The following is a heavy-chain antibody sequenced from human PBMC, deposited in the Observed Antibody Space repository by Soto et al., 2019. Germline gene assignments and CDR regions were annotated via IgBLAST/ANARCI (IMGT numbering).Heavy chain of an antibody. D-gene: IGHD6-19*01. CDR3: ARGSGLYSSGQNSFDP. CDR1: GFTFDDYG. J-gene: IGHJ5*02. V-gene: IGHV3-20*04. CDR2: INWNGGST. Sequence: PGGSLRLSCAASGFTFDDYGMSWVRQAPGKGLEWVSGINWNGGSTGYADSVKGRFTISRDNAKNSLYLQMNSLRAEDTALYYCARGSGLYSSGQNSFDPWGQGTLVTVSS.